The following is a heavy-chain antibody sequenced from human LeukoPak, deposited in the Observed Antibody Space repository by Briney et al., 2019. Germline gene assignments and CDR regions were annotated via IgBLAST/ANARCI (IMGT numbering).Heavy chain of an antibody. CDR1: GFTFSIYS. Sequence: PGGSLRLSCAASGFTFSIYSMNWVRQAPGKGLEWVSSISSSSSYIYYADSVKGRFTISRDNAKNSLYLQMNSLRAEDTAVYYCARDTATTYDFWSGYYSGGVGFFDYWGQGTLVTVSS. V-gene: IGHV3-21*04. D-gene: IGHD3-3*01. CDR2: ISSSSSYI. CDR3: ARDTATTYDFWSGYYSGGVGFFDY. J-gene: IGHJ4*02.